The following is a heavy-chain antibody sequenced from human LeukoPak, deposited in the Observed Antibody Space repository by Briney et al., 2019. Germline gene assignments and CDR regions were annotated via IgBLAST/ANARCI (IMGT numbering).Heavy chain of an antibody. Sequence: GGSLRLSCAASGYTFSSYSMNWVRQAPGKGLEWVSSISSSSSYIYYADSVKGRFTISRDNAKNSLYLQMNSLRAEDTAVYYCAKEPYGYIAAAHFDYWGQGTLVTVSS. J-gene: IGHJ4*02. D-gene: IGHD6-13*01. CDR2: ISSSSSYI. CDR1: GYTFSSYS. V-gene: IGHV3-21*01. CDR3: AKEPYGYIAAAHFDY.